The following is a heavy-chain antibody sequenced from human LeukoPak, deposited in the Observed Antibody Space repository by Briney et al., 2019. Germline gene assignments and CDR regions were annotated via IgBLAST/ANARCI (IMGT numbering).Heavy chain of an antibody. Sequence: GESLKISCKCSGYSFTSYCIGWVRQIPGKGLEWMGIIYPVDSDTRYRPSFQGQVTISADKSISTAYLQWSSLKASETAMYYCARAGDSSGYYPYYYYYYMDVWGKGTTVTVSS. CDR2: IYPVDSDT. J-gene: IGHJ6*03. CDR1: GYSFTSYC. D-gene: IGHD3-22*01. CDR3: ARAGDSSGYYPYYYYYYMDV. V-gene: IGHV5-51*01.